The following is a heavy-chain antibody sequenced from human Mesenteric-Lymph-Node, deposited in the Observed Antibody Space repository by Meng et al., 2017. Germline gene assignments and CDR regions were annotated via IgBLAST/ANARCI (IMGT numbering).Heavy chain of an antibody. CDR3: ARVAGSYGSLGYGMDV. CDR2: IRSKAYGGTT. Sequence: GGSLRLSCTASGFTFGDYAMSWVRQAPGKGLEWVGFIRSKAYGGTTEYAASVKGRFTISRDDSKSIAYLQMNSLRAEDTAVYYCARVAGSYGSLGYGMDVWGQGTTVTVSS. J-gene: IGHJ6*02. CDR1: GFTFGDYA. D-gene: IGHD5-18*01. V-gene: IGHV3-49*04.